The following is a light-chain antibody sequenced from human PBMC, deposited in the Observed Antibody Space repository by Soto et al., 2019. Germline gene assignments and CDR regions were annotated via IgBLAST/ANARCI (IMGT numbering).Light chain of an antibody. J-gene: IGKJ4*01. Sequence: DIVLTQSPGSLAVSLGERATINCKSSQTILYNSNNKNSLAWYQLKPGQPPKLLIYWASIRESGVPDRFSGSGSETDFTLTISSLQAEDVAVYYCQEYYSPPPLTFGGGTKVEIK. CDR1: QTILYNSNNKNS. CDR3: QEYYSPPPLT. V-gene: IGKV4-1*01. CDR2: WAS.